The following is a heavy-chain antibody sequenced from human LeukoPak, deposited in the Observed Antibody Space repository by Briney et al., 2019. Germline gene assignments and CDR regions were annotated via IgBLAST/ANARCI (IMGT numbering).Heavy chain of an antibody. CDR2: ISWNSGSI. V-gene: IGHV3-9*01. J-gene: IGHJ4*02. CDR1: GFTFDDYA. Sequence: HPGRPLRLSCAASGFTFDDYAMHWVRQAPGKGLEWVSGISWNSGSIGYADSVKGRFTISRDNAKNSLYLQMNSLRAEDTALYYCAKDIGYYDSSGYYPANWGQGTLVTVSS. D-gene: IGHD3-22*01. CDR3: AKDIGYYDSSGYYPAN.